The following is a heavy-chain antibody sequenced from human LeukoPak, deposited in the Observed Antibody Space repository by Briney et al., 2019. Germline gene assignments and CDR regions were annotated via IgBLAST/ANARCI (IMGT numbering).Heavy chain of an antibody. CDR1: GGIFSSNA. V-gene: IGHV1-69*05. CDR3: ARGLGYCTGTSCYSRLAP. D-gene: IGHD2-2*02. CDR2: IIHDSGTA. J-gene: IGHJ5*02. Sequence: ASVKVSCKASGGIFSSNAISWVRQAPGQGLEWVGGIIHDSGTADYAQKFQGRVTISTDGTTSAVYMELSSLRSEDTAVYYCARGLGYCTGTSCYSRLAPWGQGTLVTVSS.